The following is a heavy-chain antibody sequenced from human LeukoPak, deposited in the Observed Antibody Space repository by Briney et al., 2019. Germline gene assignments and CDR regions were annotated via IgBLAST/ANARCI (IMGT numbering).Heavy chain of an antibody. CDR2: IIPIFGTA. D-gene: IGHD3-10*01. Sequence: ASVKVSCKASGGTFSSYAISWVRQAPGQGLEWMGGIIPIFGTANYAQKFQGRVTITADESTSTAYMELSSLRSEDTAVYYCASTRSITMVRGVTGLDVWGKGTTVTISS. CDR3: ASTRSITMVRGVTGLDV. J-gene: IGHJ6*04. V-gene: IGHV1-69*13. CDR1: GGTFSSYA.